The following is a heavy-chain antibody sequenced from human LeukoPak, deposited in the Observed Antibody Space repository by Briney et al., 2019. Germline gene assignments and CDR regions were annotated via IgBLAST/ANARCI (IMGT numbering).Heavy chain of an antibody. CDR3: ARGDYGDHVMEYYFDY. CDR1: DGSFSTYY. V-gene: IGHV4-34*01. CDR2: MNQSGDA. J-gene: IGHJ4*02. Sequence: PSETLSLTCSVSDGSFSTYYWGWIRQPPGKGLEWIGEMNQSGDANYNPSLKSRVTISVDTSKNQFSLKLSSVTAADTAVYYCARGDYGDHVMEYYFDYWGQGTLVTVSS. D-gene: IGHD4-17*01.